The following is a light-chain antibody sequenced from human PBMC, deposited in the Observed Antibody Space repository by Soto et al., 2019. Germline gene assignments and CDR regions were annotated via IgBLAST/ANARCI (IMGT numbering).Light chain of an antibody. V-gene: IGKV3-15*01. CDR3: QQYNNWPPPLT. CDR1: QGVSSN. J-gene: IGKJ4*01. CDR2: GAS. Sequence: EIVMTQSTATLSVSPGERATLSCRASQGVSSNLAWYQQKPGQAPRLLIYGASTRATGIPARFSGSGSGTEFTLTISSLQSEDFAVYYCQQYNNWPPPLTFGGGTKVEIK.